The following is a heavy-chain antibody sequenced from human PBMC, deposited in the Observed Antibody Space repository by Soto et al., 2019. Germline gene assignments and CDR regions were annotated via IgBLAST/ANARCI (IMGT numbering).Heavy chain of an antibody. CDR3: AREVRFFERRNMDV. Sequence: ASVKVSCKASGYTFTSYDINWVRQATGQGLEWMGWMNPNSGNTGYAQKFQGRVTMTRNTSISTAYMELSSLRSEDTAVYYCAREVRFFERRNMDVWGKGTTVTVSS. CDR1: GYTFTSYD. V-gene: IGHV1-8*01. CDR2: MNPNSGNT. D-gene: IGHD3-3*01. J-gene: IGHJ6*03.